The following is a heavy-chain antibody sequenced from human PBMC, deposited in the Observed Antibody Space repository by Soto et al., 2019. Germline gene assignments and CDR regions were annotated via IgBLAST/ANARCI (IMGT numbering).Heavy chain of an antibody. CDR2: ISYDGSNK. CDR3: AKAAGTNEYDH. J-gene: IGHJ4*02. CDR1: GFTFSSYG. D-gene: IGHD2-8*01. Sequence: QVQVVESGGGVVQPGRSLRLSCAASGFTFSSYGMHWVRQAPGKGLEWVAVISYDGSNKYYADSVKGRFTISRDNSKNTLYLQMNSLRAEDTAVYYCAKAAGTNEYDHWGQGTLVSVSS. V-gene: IGHV3-30*18.